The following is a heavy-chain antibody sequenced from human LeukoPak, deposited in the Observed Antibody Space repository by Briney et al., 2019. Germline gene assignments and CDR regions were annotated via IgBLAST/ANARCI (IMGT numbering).Heavy chain of an antibody. CDR1: GDSMSDYF. D-gene: IGHD1-26*01. Sequence: TPAETLSLTCTVSGDSMSDYFWTWIRQPPGKGLEWIGYAADSGSTNYNPSLKSRVTISLDTSNNQVSLRLSSVTAADTAVYYCAKGGTYGGGADYWGQGTLVTVSS. J-gene: IGHJ4*02. CDR3: AKGGTYGGGADY. CDR2: AADSGST. V-gene: IGHV4-59*01.